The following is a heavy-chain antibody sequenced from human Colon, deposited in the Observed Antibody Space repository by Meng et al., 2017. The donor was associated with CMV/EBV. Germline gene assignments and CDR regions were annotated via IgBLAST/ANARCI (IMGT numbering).Heavy chain of an antibody. CDR3: ARGLGHASNNSHDS. V-gene: IGHV4-59*11. J-gene: IGHJ4*02. CDR2: IYYSGSA. D-gene: IGHD1-1*01. CDR1: GDSLRDHY. Sequence: GSLRLSCTVSGDSLRDHYWSWIRQPPGKGLEWMGYIYYSGSATYSPSLKSRITISVDTSKKQFSLNLRSVTPADTAMYFCARGLGHASNNSHDSWGQGTLVTSPQ.